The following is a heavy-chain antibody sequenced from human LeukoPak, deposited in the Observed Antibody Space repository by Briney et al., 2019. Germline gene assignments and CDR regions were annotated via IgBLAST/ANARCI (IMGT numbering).Heavy chain of an antibody. J-gene: IGHJ4*02. Sequence: SQTLSLTCTVSGGSISSGDYYWSWIRQPPGKGLEWIGYIYYSGSTYYNPSLKSRVTISVDTSENQFSLKLSSVTAADTAVYYCARAYSGYGLLFDYWGQGTLVTVSS. CDR1: GGSISSGDYY. CDR3: ARAYSGYGLLFDY. D-gene: IGHD5-12*01. V-gene: IGHV4-30-4*01. CDR2: IYYSGST.